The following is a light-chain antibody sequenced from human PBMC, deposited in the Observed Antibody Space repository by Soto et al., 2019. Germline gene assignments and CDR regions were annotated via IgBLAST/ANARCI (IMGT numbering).Light chain of an antibody. V-gene: IGKV3-15*01. CDR2: GAS. J-gene: IGKJ4*02. CDR3: QQYNNWPTLT. CDR1: QSIXSN. Sequence: EIVLAKSPATLSVSPGESATLSCRASQSIXSNFVWYQQKPGQAPRLLSXGASTRATGIPARFSGSGSGTEFTLTISSLQSEDFAVYYCQQYNNWPTLTFGGGTKVEIK.